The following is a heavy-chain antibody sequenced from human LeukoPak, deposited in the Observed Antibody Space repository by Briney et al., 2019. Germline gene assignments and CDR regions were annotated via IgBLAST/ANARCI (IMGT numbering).Heavy chain of an antibody. D-gene: IGHD5-12*01. V-gene: IGHV1-2*02. Sequence: GSVKVSCKASGYTLSGFYIHWVRQAPGQGLEWMGWINPNSGVTNYAQKLQGRVTITRDTSIDTAYMQLSRLRSDDTAVYYCAKDRYGDYEAPFHYYMDAWGRGTTVTVSS. CDR2: INPNSGVT. CDR1: GYTLSGFY. J-gene: IGHJ6*03. CDR3: AKDRYGDYEAPFHYYMDA.